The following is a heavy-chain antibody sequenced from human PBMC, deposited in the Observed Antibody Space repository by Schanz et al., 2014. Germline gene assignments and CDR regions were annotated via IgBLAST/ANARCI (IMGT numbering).Heavy chain of an antibody. CDR1: GFTFENYA. CDR3: AKGRFGELSAFDI. Sequence: EVQLVESGGGVVRPGGSLRLSCAASGFTFENYALTWVRQVPGKGLEWVSAISGSGGSTYYADSVKGRFTISRDNSKNTLYLQMNSLRAEDTAVYYCAKGRFGELSAFDIWGQGTMVTDSS. V-gene: IGHV3-23*04. D-gene: IGHD3-10*01. J-gene: IGHJ3*02. CDR2: ISGSGGST.